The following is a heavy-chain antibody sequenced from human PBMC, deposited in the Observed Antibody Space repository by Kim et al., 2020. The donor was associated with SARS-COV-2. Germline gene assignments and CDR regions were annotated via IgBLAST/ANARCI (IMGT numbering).Heavy chain of an antibody. V-gene: IGHV5-51*01. CDR3: ARHLGYCTNGVCYRVWFDP. CDR2: IYPGDSDT. J-gene: IGHJ5*02. CDR1: GYSFTSYW. Sequence: GESLKISCKGSGYSFTSYWIGWVRQMPGKGLEWMGIIYPGDSDTRYSPSFQGQVTISADKSISTAYLQWSSLKASDTAMYYCARHLGYCTNGVCYRVWFDPWGQGTLVTVSS. D-gene: IGHD2-8*01.